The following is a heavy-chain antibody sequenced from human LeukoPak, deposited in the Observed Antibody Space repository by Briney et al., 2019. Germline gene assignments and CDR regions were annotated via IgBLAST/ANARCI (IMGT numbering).Heavy chain of an antibody. CDR1: GYTFTGYY. CDR3: AREAGGSGSTDAFDI. V-gene: IGHV1-8*03. CDR2: VNPNSGNT. J-gene: IGHJ3*02. Sequence: ASVKVSYKASGYTFTGYYMHWVRQAPGQGLEWMGRVNPNSGNTGYAQKFQGRVTITRNTSISTAYMELSSLRSEDTAVYYCAREAGGSGSTDAFDIWGQGTMVTVSS. D-gene: IGHD3-10*01.